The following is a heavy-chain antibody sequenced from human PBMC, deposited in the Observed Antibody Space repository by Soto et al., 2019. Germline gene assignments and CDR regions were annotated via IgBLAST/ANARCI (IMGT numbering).Heavy chain of an antibody. V-gene: IGHV1-18*01. Sequence: QVHLVQSGAEVKKPGASVKVSCKASGYTFTSYGITWVRQAPGQGLEWMGWISAHNGNTDYAQKLQGRVIVTRDTSTSTAYMELRCRRSDDTAVYYCARGRYGDYWGQGALVTVSS. D-gene: IGHD1-1*01. CDR2: ISAHNGNT. CDR1: GYTFTSYG. CDR3: ARGRYGDY. J-gene: IGHJ4*02.